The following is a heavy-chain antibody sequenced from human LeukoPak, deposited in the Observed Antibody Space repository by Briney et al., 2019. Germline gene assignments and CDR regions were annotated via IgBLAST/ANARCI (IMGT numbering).Heavy chain of an antibody. V-gene: IGHV3-66*02. Sequence: GGSLRLSCAASGFTFSSNYMSWVRQAPGKGLEGVSIIYRGGKTYYADSVKGRFTISRDNSKNTLYLQMNSLRAEETAVYYCARVGYSSSWHYYMDVWGKGTTVTVSS. CDR3: ARVGYSSSWHYYMDV. J-gene: IGHJ6*03. CDR2: IYRGGKT. D-gene: IGHD6-13*01. CDR1: GFTFSSNY.